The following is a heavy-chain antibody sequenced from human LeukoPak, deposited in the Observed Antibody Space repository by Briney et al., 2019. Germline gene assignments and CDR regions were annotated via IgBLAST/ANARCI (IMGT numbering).Heavy chain of an antibody. CDR1: GYSFSDYW. Sequence: GESLKISCKASGYSFSDYWIGWVRQMPGKGLEWMGMIYPVDPDTRYSPSFQGQVTISADKSINTAFLQWSSLEASDTAMYYCAKSARGYCSSSSCFGYYGMDVWGQGTTVTVSS. CDR3: AKSARGYCSSSSCFGYYGMDV. J-gene: IGHJ6*02. CDR2: IYPVDPDT. D-gene: IGHD2-2*01. V-gene: IGHV5-51*01.